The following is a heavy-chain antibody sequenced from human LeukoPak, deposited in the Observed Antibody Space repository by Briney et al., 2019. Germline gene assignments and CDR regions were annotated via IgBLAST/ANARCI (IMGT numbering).Heavy chain of an antibody. CDR1: GDSVSSNSAA. D-gene: IGHD1-20*01. CDR3: ARDRWANWNYVDY. Sequence: SQTLSLTCAISGDSVSSNSAAWNWIRQSPSRGLEWLVRTYYRSKWYNDYAVAVKSQITINPDTSKNQFSLQLNSVAPEDTAVYYCARDRWANWNYVDYWGQGTLVTVSS. CDR2: TYYRSKWYN. V-gene: IGHV6-1*01. J-gene: IGHJ4*02.